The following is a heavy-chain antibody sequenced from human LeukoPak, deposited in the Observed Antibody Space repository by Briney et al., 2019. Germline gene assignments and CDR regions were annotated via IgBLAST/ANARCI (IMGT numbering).Heavy chain of an antibody. CDR3: ARFASSGWPSRWFDP. Sequence: SETLSLTCTVSGGSISSYYWSWIRQPPGKGLEWIGYIYYSGSTNYNPSLKSRVTLSVDTSKNQFSLKLSSVTAADTAVYYCARFASSGWPSRWFDPWGQGTLVTVSS. CDR2: IYYSGST. V-gene: IGHV4-59*01. J-gene: IGHJ5*02. D-gene: IGHD6-19*01. CDR1: GGSISSYY.